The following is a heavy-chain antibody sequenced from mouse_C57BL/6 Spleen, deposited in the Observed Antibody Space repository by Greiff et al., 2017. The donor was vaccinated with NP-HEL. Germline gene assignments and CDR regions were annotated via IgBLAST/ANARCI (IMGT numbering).Heavy chain of an antibody. Sequence: QVQLQQSGPELVKPGASVKISCKASGYAFSSSWMNWVKQRPGKGLEWIGRIYPGDGDTNYNGKFKGKATLTADKSSSTAYMQLSSLTSEDSAVYFCARWITTVVYGFDYWGQGTTLTVSS. CDR2: IYPGDGDT. CDR3: ARWITTVVYGFDY. J-gene: IGHJ2*01. D-gene: IGHD1-1*01. CDR1: GYAFSSSW. V-gene: IGHV1-82*01.